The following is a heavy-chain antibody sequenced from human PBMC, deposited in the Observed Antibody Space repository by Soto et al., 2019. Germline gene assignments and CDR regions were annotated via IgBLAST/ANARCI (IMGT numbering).Heavy chain of an antibody. CDR2: ISAYNGNT. CDR3: VIDVYYAIWTCYYRFDC. J-gene: IGHJ4*02. D-gene: IGHD3-9*01. V-gene: IGHV1-18*04. Sequence: ASVKASCKASGYTFTSYGISWVRQAPGQGLERMGWISAYNGNTNYAQKLQGRVTMTTDTSTSTAYMELRSLRSDDTAVYYCVIDVYYAIWTCYYRFDCWGQGGLVTVS. CDR1: GYTFTSYG.